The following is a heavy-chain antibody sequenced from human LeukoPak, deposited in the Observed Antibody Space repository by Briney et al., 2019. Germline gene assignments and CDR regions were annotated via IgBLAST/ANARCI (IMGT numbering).Heavy chain of an antibody. V-gene: IGHV3-21*01. Sequence: GGSLRLSCAASGFTLSTYSMNWVRQAPGKGLEWASYISTSSSYIYYADSVKGRFTVSRDNAKNSLYLQMNSLRAEDTAVYYCARGGGDYVYFDYWGQGTLVSVSS. CDR3: ARGGGDYVYFDY. CDR1: GFTLSTYS. J-gene: IGHJ4*02. CDR2: ISTSSSYI. D-gene: IGHD4-17*01.